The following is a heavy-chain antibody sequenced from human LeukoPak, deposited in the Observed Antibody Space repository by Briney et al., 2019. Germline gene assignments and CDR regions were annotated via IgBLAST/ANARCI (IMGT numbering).Heavy chain of an antibody. CDR2: ITSSSSYI. CDR3: ARDRDGYTFDI. J-gene: IGHJ3*02. D-gene: IGHD5-24*01. CDR1: GFTFSTYS. Sequence: PGGSLRLSCAASGFTFSTYSMNWVRQAPGKGLEWVSSITSSSSYIYYADSVKGRFTISRDNAQNSLYLQMHSLRGEDTAVYYCARDRDGYTFDIWGKGTIASVSS. V-gene: IGHV3-21*01.